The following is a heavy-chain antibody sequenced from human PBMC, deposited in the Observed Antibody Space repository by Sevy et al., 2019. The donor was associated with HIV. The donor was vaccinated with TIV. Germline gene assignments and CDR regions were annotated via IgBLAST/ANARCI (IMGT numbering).Heavy chain of an antibody. CDR3: ARHIRGWYFGNWFDP. Sequence: SETLSLTCTVSGGSISSSSYYWGWIRQPPGKGLEWIGSIYYSGITYYNPSLKGRVTISVDTSKNQFSLKLSSVTAADTAVYYCARHIRGWYFGNWFDPWGEGTLVSVSS. J-gene: IGHJ5*02. V-gene: IGHV4-39*01. CDR1: GGSISSSSYY. CDR2: IYYSGIT. D-gene: IGHD6-19*01.